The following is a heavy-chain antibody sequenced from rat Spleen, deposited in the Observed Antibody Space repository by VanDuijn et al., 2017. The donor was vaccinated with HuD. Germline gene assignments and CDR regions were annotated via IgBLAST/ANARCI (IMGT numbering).Heavy chain of an antibody. CDR1: GFTFSDYY. Sequence: EVQLVESDGGLVQPGRSLKLSCAASGFTFSDYYMAWVRQAPTKGLEWVATISYDGSSTYYRDSVKGRFTISRDNAKSTLYLQMDSLRSEDTATYYCARQRDYYSSYMGWYFDFWGPGTMVTVSS. V-gene: IGHV5-29*01. CDR2: ISYDGSST. J-gene: IGHJ1*01. CDR3: ARQRDYYSSYMGWYFDF. D-gene: IGHD1-2*01.